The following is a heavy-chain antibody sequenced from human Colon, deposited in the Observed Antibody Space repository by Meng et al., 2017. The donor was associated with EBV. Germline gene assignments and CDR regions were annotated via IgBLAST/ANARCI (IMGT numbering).Heavy chain of an antibody. CDR1: GGSISSNGYY. D-gene: IGHD3-10*01. J-gene: IGHJ4*02. Sequence: LRLQESGPGLVKPSGTLSLTRTASGGSISSNGYYWDWVRQPPGKGLEWIGAIYHSGSTSYNPSLQSGVTMFVDTSKNQFSLMLTSVTATDTAVYYCARRRGGSGRDCWGQGTLVTVSS. CDR3: ARRRGGSGRDC. V-gene: IGHV4-39*01. CDR2: IYHSGST.